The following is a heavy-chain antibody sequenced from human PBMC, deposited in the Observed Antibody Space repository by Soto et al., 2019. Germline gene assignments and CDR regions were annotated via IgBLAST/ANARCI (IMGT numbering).Heavy chain of an antibody. V-gene: IGHV4-38-2*01. Sequence: AETLSLTCAVSGYSISSGYYWGVIRQPPGKGLEWIGSIYHSGSTYYNPSLKSRVTISVDTSKNQFSLKLSSVTAADTAVYYCAGTIFGVVKYFDYWGQGTLVTVSS. CDR3: AGTIFGVVKYFDY. CDR2: IYHSGST. CDR1: GYSISSGYY. J-gene: IGHJ4*02. D-gene: IGHD3-3*01.